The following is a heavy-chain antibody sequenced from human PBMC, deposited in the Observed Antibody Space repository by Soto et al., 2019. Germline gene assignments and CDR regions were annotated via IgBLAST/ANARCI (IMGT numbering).Heavy chain of an antibody. D-gene: IGHD3-10*01. CDR3: ARVHITMVGGVIISSYGMDV. CDR2: INSDGSST. V-gene: IGHV3-74*01. CDR1: GFTFSSYW. J-gene: IGHJ6*02. Sequence: EGSLRLSCAASGFTFSSYWMHWVRQAPGKGLVWVSRINSDGSSTSYADSVKGRFTISRDNAKNTLYLQMNSLRAEDTAVYYCARVHITMVGGVIISSYGMDVWGQGTTVTVSS.